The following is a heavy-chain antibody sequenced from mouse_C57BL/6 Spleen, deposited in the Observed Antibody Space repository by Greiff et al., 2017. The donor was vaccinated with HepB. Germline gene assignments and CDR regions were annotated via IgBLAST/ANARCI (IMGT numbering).Heavy chain of an antibody. CDR1: GFNIKDDY. CDR3: TTGYYGSSYYFDY. J-gene: IGHJ2*01. V-gene: IGHV14-4*01. CDR2: IDPANGDT. D-gene: IGHD1-1*01. Sequence: VQLQQSGAELVRPGASVKLSCTASGFNIKDDYMHWVKQRPEQGLEWIGWIDPANGDTEYASKFQGKATITADTSSNTAYLQLSSLTSEDTAVYYCTTGYYGSSYYFDYWGQGTTLTVSS.